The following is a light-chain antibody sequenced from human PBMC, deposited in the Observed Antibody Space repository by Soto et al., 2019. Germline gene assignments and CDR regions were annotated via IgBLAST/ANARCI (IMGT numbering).Light chain of an antibody. CDR3: AAWDDSLNGPNYV. V-gene: IGLV1-36*01. J-gene: IGLJ1*01. CDR2: YDD. CDR1: SSNIGNNA. Sequence: QSVLTQPPSVSDAPRQRVTISCSGSSSNIGNNAVNWYQQLPGKAPKLLIYYDDLLPSGVSDRFSGSKSGTSASLAISGLQSEDEADYYCAAWDDSLNGPNYVFGTGTKLTVL.